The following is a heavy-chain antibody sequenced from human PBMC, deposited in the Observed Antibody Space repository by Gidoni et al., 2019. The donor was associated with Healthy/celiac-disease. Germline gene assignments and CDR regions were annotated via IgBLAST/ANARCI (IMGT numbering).Heavy chain of an antibody. CDR2: SNHSGST. D-gene: IGHD2-2*02. J-gene: IGHJ3*02. Sequence: QVQLHQWGAGLLKPSQTLSLTCAVSVGSFSGSYWSWIRQPPGKGLEWIGESNHSGSTNYNPSLKSRVTISVDTSKNQFSLKLSSVTAADTAVYYCARVGCSSTSCYTGLDAFDIWGQGTMVTVSS. CDR1: VGSFSGSY. V-gene: IGHV4-34*01. CDR3: ARVGCSSTSCYTGLDAFDI.